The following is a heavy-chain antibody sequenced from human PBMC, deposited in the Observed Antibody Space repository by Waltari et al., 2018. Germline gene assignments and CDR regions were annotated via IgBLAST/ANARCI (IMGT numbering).Heavy chain of an antibody. CDR2: INHSGST. CDR3: ARDGIAVAGNPPVQGEWYNWFDP. CDR1: GGSFSGYS. Sequence: QVQLQQWGAGLLKPSETLSLTCAVYGGSFSGYSWRWIRHPPGKGLAWIGEINHSGSTNYNPALKSRVTISVDTSKIQFALKLSSVTAADTAVYYCARDGIAVAGNPPVQGEWYNWFDPWGQGTLVTVSS. V-gene: IGHV4-34*01. D-gene: IGHD6-19*01. J-gene: IGHJ5*02.